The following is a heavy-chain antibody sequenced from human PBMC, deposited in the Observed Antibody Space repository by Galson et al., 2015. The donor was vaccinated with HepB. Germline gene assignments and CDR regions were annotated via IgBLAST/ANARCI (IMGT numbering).Heavy chain of an antibody. Sequence: SLRLSCAASGFTFSSYAMSWVRQAPGKGLEWVSAISGSGGSTYYADSVKGRFTISRDNSKNTLYLQMNSLRAEDTAVYYCAILGYCSSTSCFIQLWRSDAFDIWGQGTMVTVSS. CDR1: GFTFSSYA. J-gene: IGHJ3*02. CDR2: ISGSGGST. V-gene: IGHV3-23*01. D-gene: IGHD2-2*01. CDR3: AILGYCSSTSCFIQLWRSDAFDI.